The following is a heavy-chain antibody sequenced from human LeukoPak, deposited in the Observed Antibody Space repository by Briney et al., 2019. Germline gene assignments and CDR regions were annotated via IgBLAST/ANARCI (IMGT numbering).Heavy chain of an antibody. CDR1: GFTFSDYY. Sequence: SGGSLRLSCAASGFTFSDYYMSWIRQAPGKGLEWVSYISSSGSTIYYADSVKGRFTISRDNSENTLYLQMNSLRPGDTAVYFCAKDRGRQLWSFDYWGQGTLVTVSS. CDR3: AKDRGRQLWSFDY. V-gene: IGHV3-11*04. J-gene: IGHJ4*02. D-gene: IGHD1-1*01. CDR2: ISSSGSTI.